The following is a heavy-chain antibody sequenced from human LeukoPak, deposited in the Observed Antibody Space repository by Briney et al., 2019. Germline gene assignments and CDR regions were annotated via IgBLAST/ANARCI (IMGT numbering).Heavy chain of an antibody. J-gene: IGHJ4*02. Sequence: SQTLSLTCTLSGGSISSGDHYWSWIRQPPGKGLEWIGYIYYSRTTYYNPSLKSRLTIAVDTSKNQFSLEVTSVTAADTAVYYCARLYSSSWYFDYWGQGSLVTVSS. CDR3: ARLYSSSWYFDY. CDR2: IYYSRTT. CDR1: GGSISSGDHY. D-gene: IGHD6-13*01. V-gene: IGHV4-30-4*01.